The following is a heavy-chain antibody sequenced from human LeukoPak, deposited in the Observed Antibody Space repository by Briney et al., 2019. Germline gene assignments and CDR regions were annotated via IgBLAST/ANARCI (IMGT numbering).Heavy chain of an antibody. J-gene: IGHJ4*02. CDR1: GYTFTGYY. CDR2: INPNSGGT. V-gene: IGHV1-2*02. CDR3: ASGSYDILTGYYRDLYFDS. D-gene: IGHD3-9*01. Sequence: ASVKVSCKASGYTFTGYYMHWVRQAPGQGLEWMGWINPNSGGTNYAQKFQGRVTMTRDTSIRTVYMELSRLRSDDTAVYYCASGSYDILTGYYRDLYFDSWGQGTLVTVSS.